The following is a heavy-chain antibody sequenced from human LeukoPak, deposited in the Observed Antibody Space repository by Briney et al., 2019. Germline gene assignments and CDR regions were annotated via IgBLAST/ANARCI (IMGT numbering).Heavy chain of an antibody. D-gene: IGHD3-10*01. CDR3: TTDPGVNTMVRGVIRYYFDY. CDR1: GFTFSNAW. Sequence: KPGGSLRLSCAASGFTFSNAWMSWVRQAPGKGLEWVGRIKSETDGGTTDYAAPVKGRFTISRDDSKNTLYLQMNSLKTEDTAVYYCTTDPGVNTMVRGVIRYYFDYWGQGTLVTVSS. CDR2: IKSETDGGTT. V-gene: IGHV3-15*01. J-gene: IGHJ4*02.